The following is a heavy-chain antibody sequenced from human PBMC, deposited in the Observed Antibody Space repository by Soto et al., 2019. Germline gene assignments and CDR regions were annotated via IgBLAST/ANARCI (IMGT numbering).Heavy chain of an antibody. D-gene: IGHD3-10*01. V-gene: IGHV1-3*05. CDR3: ARDNGFGES. J-gene: IGHJ5*02. CDR2: INAGNGNT. Sequence: QAQLVQSGAEEKKPGASVKLSCKASGYTFTTYGMHWVRQAPGQRLEWMGWINAGNGNTIHSQKFQGRVTVTWDTSASTAYMELSSLRSEDTAVYYCARDNGFGESWGQGTLVTVSS. CDR1: GYTFTTYG.